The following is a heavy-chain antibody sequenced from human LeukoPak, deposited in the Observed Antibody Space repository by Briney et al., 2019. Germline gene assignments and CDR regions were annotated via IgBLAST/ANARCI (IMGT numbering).Heavy chain of an antibody. CDR2: XSGSSXTI. CDR3: ASCREVTTKGPVYYYYYGMDV. CDR1: XXXXXDXY. V-gene: IGHV3-11*01. Sequence: SXXXSCAXXXXXXXDXYRSXXXQXPAXGXXXXXXXSGSSXTIYYADSVKGRFTISRDNAKNSLYLQMNSLRAEDTAVYYSASCREVTTKGPVYYYYYGMDVWGQGTTVTVSS. J-gene: IGHJ6*02. D-gene: IGHD4-17*01.